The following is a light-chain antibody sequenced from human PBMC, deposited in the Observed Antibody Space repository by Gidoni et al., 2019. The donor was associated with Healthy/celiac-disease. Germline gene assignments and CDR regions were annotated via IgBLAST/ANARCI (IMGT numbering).Light chain of an antibody. CDR1: SSDVGGYNY. J-gene: IGLJ1*01. CDR2: DVS. Sequence: QSPLTQPRSVSGSRGQSVTISCTGTSSDVGGYNYVSWYQQHPGNAHKLMIYDVSKRPSGVPDRFSGSKSGNTASLTISELQAEDEADYYCSSYAGSFYVFGTGTKVTVL. V-gene: IGLV2-11*01. CDR3: SSYAGSFYV.